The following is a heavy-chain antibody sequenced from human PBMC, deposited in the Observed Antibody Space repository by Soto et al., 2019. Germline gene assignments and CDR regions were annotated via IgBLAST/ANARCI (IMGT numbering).Heavy chain of an antibody. CDR1: DYTFTSYG. J-gene: IGHJ4*02. CDR2: ISPYNDNT. D-gene: IGHD1-26*01. V-gene: IGHV1-18*01. CDR3: ARGMWELPIDY. Sequence: QVQLVQSGAEVKKPGXSVKVSCKASDYTFTSYGINWVRQAPGQGLEWMGWISPYNDNTQYAQRFQGRVTLTTDTSTNTAYMELRSLRSDDTAVYYCARGMWELPIDYWGQGTLVTVSS.